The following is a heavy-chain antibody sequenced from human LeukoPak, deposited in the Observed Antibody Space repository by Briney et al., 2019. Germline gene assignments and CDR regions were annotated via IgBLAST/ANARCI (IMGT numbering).Heavy chain of an antibody. CDR2: IVVGSGNT. D-gene: IGHD3-22*01. CDR3: AAALHTYYYDSSGYFSDY. Sequence: ASVKVSCKASGFTFTSSAVQWVRQARGQRLEWIGWIVVGSGNTNYAQKFQERVTITRDMSTSTAYMELSSLRSEDMAVYYCAAALHTYYYDSSGYFSDYWGQGTLVTVSS. V-gene: IGHV1-58*01. CDR1: GFTFTSSA. J-gene: IGHJ4*02.